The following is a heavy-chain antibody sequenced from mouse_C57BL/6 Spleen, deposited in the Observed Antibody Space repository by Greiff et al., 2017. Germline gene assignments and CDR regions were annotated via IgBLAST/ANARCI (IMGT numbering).Heavy chain of an antibody. CDR3: ARYYDGYYNY. V-gene: IGHV1-50*01. D-gene: IGHD2-3*01. J-gene: IGHJ2*01. CDR1: GYTFTSYW. CDR2: IDPSDSYT. Sequence: VKLQQPGAELVKPGASVKLSCKASGYTFTSYWMQWVKQRPGQGLEWIGEIDPSDSYTNYNQKFKGKATLTVDTSSSTAYMQLSSLTSEDSAVYYCARYYDGYYNYWGQGTTLTVSS.